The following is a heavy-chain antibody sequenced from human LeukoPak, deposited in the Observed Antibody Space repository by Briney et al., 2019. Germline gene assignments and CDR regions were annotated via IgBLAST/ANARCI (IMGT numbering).Heavy chain of an antibody. Sequence: PGGSLRLSCAVSGVTVSSNHMSWVRQAPGKGLEWVSAIYSGGGTYYADSVKGRFTLSRDISKNTLYLQMNSLRAEDTAVYYCVRSHDIVGATYFDCWGQGTLVTVSS. D-gene: IGHD1-26*01. CDR1: GVTVSSNH. CDR3: VRSHDIVGATYFDC. V-gene: IGHV3-66*01. J-gene: IGHJ4*02. CDR2: IYSGGGT.